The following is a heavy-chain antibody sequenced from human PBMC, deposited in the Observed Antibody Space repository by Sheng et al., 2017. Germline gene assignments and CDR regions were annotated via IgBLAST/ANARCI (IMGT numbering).Heavy chain of an antibody. CDR2: GSSSYI. CDR3: ARLLSSSPGY. D-gene: IGHD6-6*01. J-gene: IGHJ4*02. Sequence: GSSSYIYYADSVKGRFTISRDNAKNSLYLQMNSLRAEDTAVYYCARLLSSSPGYWGQGTLVTVSS. V-gene: IGHV3-21*01.